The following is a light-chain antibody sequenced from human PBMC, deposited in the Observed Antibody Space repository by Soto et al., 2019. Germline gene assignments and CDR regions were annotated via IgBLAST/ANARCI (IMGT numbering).Light chain of an antibody. J-gene: IGKJ4*01. CDR1: QDISNF. CDR3: QKYNSAPLT. CDR2: AAS. V-gene: IGKV1-27*01. Sequence: DIQMTQSPSSLSASVGDRVTITCRASQDISNFLAWYQQKPGKVPKLLIYAASTLQSGVPSRFSGSGSGTDFTLTISSLQPEDVVTYYCQKYNSAPLTFGGGTKVDNK.